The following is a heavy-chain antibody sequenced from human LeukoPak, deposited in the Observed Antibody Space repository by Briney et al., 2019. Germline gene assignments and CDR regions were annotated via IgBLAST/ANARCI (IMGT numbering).Heavy chain of an antibody. CDR1: GFTFNTYA. J-gene: IGHJ4*02. V-gene: IGHV3-23*01. CDR2: ISDSGGST. CDR3: AKASPYYDILTGYYYYFDD. Sequence: PGGSLRLSCAASGFTFNTYAMAWVRQAPGKGLEWVSGISDSGGSTYYADSVKGRFTISRDNSKNMLYLQMNSLRAEDTAVYYCAKASPYYDILTGYYYYFDDWGQGTLVTVSS. D-gene: IGHD3-9*01.